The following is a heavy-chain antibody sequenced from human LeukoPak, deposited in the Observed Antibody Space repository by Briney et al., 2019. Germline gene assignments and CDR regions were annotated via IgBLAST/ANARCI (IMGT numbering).Heavy chain of an antibody. Sequence: ASVKVSCKASGYTFTGYSMHWVRQAPGQGLEWMGWINPNSGVTNYAHKFQGRVTMTEDTSTDTAYMELSSLRSEDTAVYYCATDDYGSGSYWAFDIWGQGTMVTVSS. J-gene: IGHJ3*02. CDR1: GYTFTGYS. CDR2: INPNSGVT. V-gene: IGHV1-2*07. CDR3: ATDDYGSGSYWAFDI. D-gene: IGHD3-10*01.